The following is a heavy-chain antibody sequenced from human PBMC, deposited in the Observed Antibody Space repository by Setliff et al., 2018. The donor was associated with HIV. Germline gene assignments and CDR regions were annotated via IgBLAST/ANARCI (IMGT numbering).Heavy chain of an antibody. D-gene: IGHD6-19*01. CDR2: INADNGNT. CDR1: GYTFTSYA. Sequence: ASVKVSCKASGYTFTSYAMHWVRQAPGQSLEWMGWINADNGNTKYSQKFQGRVTITRDTSASTAYVEVSSLRSEDTALYYCAREGQWLDMGDAFDIWGQGTMVTVSS. J-gene: IGHJ3*02. CDR3: AREGQWLDMGDAFDI. V-gene: IGHV1-3*01.